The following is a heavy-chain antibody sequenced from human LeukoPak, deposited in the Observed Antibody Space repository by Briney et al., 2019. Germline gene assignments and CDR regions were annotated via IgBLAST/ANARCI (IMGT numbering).Heavy chain of an antibody. J-gene: IGHJ5*02. CDR1: GGSISSYY. CDR2: IYTRGST. CDR3: ARYSTYDSSGYYWFGP. V-gene: IGHV4-4*07. Sequence: SETLSHTCTVTGGSISSYYWSWIRQPAWKGLEWIGRIYTRGSTNYNPSLKSRVTISVDTSKIHFSLKLSPVTAADPALGYFARYSTYDSSGYYWFGPWGQGTLVTVSS. D-gene: IGHD3-22*01.